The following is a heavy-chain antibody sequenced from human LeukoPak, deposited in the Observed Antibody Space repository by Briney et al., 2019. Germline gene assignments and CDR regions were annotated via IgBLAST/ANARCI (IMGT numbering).Heavy chain of an antibody. CDR3: ARLRWERGALDY. Sequence: ASVKVSCKASGYTFTGYYMHWVRQAPGQGLEWMGEINPNNGDTKFAQKFEGRVTMTRDTSITTAYMELSSLKSDDTAVYYCARLRWERGALDYWGQGTPVTVSS. CDR2: INPNNGDT. V-gene: IGHV1-2*02. CDR1: GYTFTGYY. D-gene: IGHD1-26*01. J-gene: IGHJ4*02.